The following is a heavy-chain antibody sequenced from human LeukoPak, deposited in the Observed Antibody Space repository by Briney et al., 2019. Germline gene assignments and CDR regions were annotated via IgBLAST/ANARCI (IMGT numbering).Heavy chain of an antibody. CDR1: GGSFSGYY. Sequence: SETLSLTCAVYGGSFSGYYWSWIRQPPGKGLEWIGEINHSGNTYHNPSLKSRITISVDTSKNQFSLKLSSVTAADTAVYYCAAEFSAYDPFDSWGQGTLVTVSS. V-gene: IGHV4-34*01. CDR2: INHSGNT. D-gene: IGHD3-3*01. CDR3: AAEFSAYDPFDS. J-gene: IGHJ4*02.